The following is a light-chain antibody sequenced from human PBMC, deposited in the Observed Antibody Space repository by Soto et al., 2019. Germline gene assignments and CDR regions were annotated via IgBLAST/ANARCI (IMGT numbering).Light chain of an antibody. CDR1: QSVLYSSNNKDY. CDR3: QQYYGTPLT. J-gene: IGKJ4*01. Sequence: DLVLTQSPESLAVSLGERATINCKSSQSVLYSSNNKDYLAWYQQKPGQSPKLLIYWASTRESGVPDGFSGSGSGTDFTLTISSLQAEDVAVYYCQQYYGTPLTFGGGTKVDIK. CDR2: WAS. V-gene: IGKV4-1*01.